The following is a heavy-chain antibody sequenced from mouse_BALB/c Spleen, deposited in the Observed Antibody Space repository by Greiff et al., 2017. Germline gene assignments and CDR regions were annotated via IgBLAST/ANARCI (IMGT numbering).Heavy chain of an antibody. Sequence: VQLVESGAELVRPGTSVKVSCKASGYAFTNYLIEWVKQRPGQGLEWIGVINPGSGGTNYNEKFKGKATLTADNSSSTAYMQLSSLTSDDSAVYFCAREGEDSSGLAYWGQGTLVTVSA. D-gene: IGHD3-2*01. CDR2: INPGSGGT. CDR3: AREGEDSSGLAY. CDR1: GYAFTNYL. V-gene: IGHV1-54*03. J-gene: IGHJ3*01.